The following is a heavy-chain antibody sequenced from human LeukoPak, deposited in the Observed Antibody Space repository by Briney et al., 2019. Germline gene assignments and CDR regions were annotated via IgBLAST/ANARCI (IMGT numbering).Heavy chain of an antibody. CDR1: GGSISSSSYY. J-gene: IGHJ4*02. CDR2: IYYSGST. CDR3: AREGSSGWYLDYFDX. Sequence: SETLFLTCTVSGGSISSSSYYWSWIRQPPGKGLEWIGHIYYSGSTNYNPSLKSRVTISVDTSKNQFSLKLSSVTAADTAVYYCAREGSSGWYLDYFDXXXQGTLXTVXS. D-gene: IGHD6-19*01. V-gene: IGHV4-61*01.